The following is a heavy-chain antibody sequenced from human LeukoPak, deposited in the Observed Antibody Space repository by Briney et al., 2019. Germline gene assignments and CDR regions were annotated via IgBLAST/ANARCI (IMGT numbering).Heavy chain of an antibody. D-gene: IGHD2-2*01. CDR2: ISSSSSYI. J-gene: IGHJ6*03. CDR1: GFTFSSYS. CDR3: ARYQLQPYYYYYMDV. V-gene: IGHV3-21*01. Sequence: GGSLRLSCAASGFTFSSYSMNWVRQAPGKGLEWVSSISSSSSYIYYADSVKGRFTISRDNAKNSLYLQMNSLRAEDTAVYYCARYQLQPYYYYYMDVWGKGTTVTVSS.